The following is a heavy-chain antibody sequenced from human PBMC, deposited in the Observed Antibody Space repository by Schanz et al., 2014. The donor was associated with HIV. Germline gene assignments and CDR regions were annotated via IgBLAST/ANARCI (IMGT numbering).Heavy chain of an antibody. Sequence: QGQLVESGGGVVRPGRSLRLSCTATGFTFNVYGMHWVRQAPGKGLEWVARISPDGDTQHYADSLKGRFTISRDNSKNTLYLQMNSLRAEDTAVYYCAKGGRDILSYYGMDVWGQGTTVTVSS. CDR3: AKGGRDILSYYGMDV. D-gene: IGHD2-15*01. V-gene: IGHV3-30*18. J-gene: IGHJ6*02. CDR2: ISPDGDTQ. CDR1: GFTFNVYG.